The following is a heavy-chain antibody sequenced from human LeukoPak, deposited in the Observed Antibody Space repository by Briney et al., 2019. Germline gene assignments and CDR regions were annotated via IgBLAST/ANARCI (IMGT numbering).Heavy chain of an antibody. D-gene: IGHD5/OR15-5a*01. CDR1: GYTLIDYD. CDR3: ARVQRFYDAKGGAFDI. V-gene: IGHV1-8*03. CDR2: LHFKSGNT. J-gene: IGHJ3*02. Sequence: ASVKVSRKASGYTLIDYDINWVRQATGQGLEWMGWLHFKSGNTGYGQRFQGRVSFTRDTSTSTAYMELSGLRSEDTAVYYCARVQRFYDAKGGAFDIWGRGTMVTVSS.